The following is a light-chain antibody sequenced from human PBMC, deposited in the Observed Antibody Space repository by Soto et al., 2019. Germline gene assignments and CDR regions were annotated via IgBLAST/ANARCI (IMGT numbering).Light chain of an antibody. CDR3: QQYNDWPPNT. CDR1: QSSNRN. Sequence: EIVMTQSPATLSLSPGEGVTLSCRASQSSNRNLAWYQQKPGHVPRLLIYTTSTRASGIPARFSASGSGTEFTLTISSLQSKDFAVYYCQQYNDWPPNTFGQRTKLEIK. CDR2: TTS. V-gene: IGKV3-15*01. J-gene: IGKJ2*01.